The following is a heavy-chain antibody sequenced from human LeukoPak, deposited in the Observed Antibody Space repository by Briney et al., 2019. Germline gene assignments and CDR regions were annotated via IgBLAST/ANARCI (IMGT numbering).Heavy chain of an antibody. D-gene: IGHD3-3*01. CDR1: GFDFISYG. CDR2: ISDSGAYT. J-gene: IGHJ3*02. Sequence: PGGSLRLSCAASGFDFISYGMSWVRQAPGKGLEWVSGISDSGAYTYYADSVKGRFTISRDNSKNTLYLQMNSLRAEDTAVYYCAKGIYYDFWSGSGNAFDIWGQGTMVTVSS. CDR3: AKGIYYDFWSGSGNAFDI. V-gene: IGHV3-23*01.